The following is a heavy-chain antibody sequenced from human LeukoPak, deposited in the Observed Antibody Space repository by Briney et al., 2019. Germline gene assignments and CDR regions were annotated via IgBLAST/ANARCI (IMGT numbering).Heavy chain of an antibody. V-gene: IGHV4-34*01. D-gene: IGHD3-22*01. CDR2: INHSGST. CDR3: AGDRYYYDISGYFNWFDP. J-gene: IGHJ5*02. CDR1: GGSFSGYY. Sequence: PSETLSLTCAVYGGSFSGYYWSWIRQPPGKGLEWIGEINHSGSTNYNPSLKSRVTMSVDTSKSQFSLKLSSVTAADTAVYYCAGDRYYYDISGYFNWFDPWGQGTLVTVSS.